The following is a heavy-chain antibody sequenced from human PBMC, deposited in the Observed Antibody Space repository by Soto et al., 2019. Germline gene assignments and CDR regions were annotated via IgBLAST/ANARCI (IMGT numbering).Heavy chain of an antibody. CDR1: GFTFSIFT. V-gene: IGHV3-21*01. Sequence: GGSLRLSCAASGFTFSIFTMHWVRQAPGKGLEWVSSISETSTYIFYADSVKGRFTISRDNAKNSLYLQMNSLRAEDTAVYYCARSPPSETFDYWGQGTLVTVSS. J-gene: IGHJ4*02. CDR2: ISETSTYI. CDR3: ARSPPSETFDY.